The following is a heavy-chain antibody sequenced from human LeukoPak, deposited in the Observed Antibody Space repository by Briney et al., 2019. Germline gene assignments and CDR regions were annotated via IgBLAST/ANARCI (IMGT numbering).Heavy chain of an antibody. Sequence: GGSLRLSCAASGFTFSGSWMHWVRQSPGKGLVWVSRIIGDGSGANYADSVKGRFTISRDNAKNTVYLQMNSLRAEDTAVYCCAKDRTSGLVPAAKTTLNYYMDVWGKGTTVTASS. CDR3: AKDRTSGLVPAAKTTLNYYMDV. CDR1: GFTFSGSW. J-gene: IGHJ6*03. V-gene: IGHV3-74*01. CDR2: IIGDGSGA. D-gene: IGHD2-2*01.